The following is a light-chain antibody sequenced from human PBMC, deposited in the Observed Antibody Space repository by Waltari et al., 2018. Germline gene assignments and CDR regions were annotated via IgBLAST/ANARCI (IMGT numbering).Light chain of an antibody. J-gene: IGLJ2*01. CDR3: SSYTSSSTRPVV. CDR2: DVS. V-gene: IGLV2-14*01. CDR1: SSDVGGYNY. Sequence: QSALTQPASVSGSPGQSITISCTGTSSDVGGYNYGSWYQQHPGKAPKLMIYDVSNRPSGVSNRFSGSKSGNTASLTISGLQAEDEADYYCSSYTSSSTRPVVFGGGTKLTVL.